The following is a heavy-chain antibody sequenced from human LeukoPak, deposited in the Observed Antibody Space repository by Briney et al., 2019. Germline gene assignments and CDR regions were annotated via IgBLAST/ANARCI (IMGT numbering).Heavy chain of an antibody. Sequence: SETLSLTCAVSGGSISSSNWWSWVRQPPGQGLEWIGEIYHSGSTNYNPSLKSRVIISVDKSKNQFSLKLSSVTAADTAVYYCAREGGPGSGSYYNGFFDIWGQGTMVTVSS. CDR2: IYHSGST. CDR3: AREGGPGSGSYYNGFFDI. CDR1: GGSISSSNW. J-gene: IGHJ3*02. V-gene: IGHV4-4*02. D-gene: IGHD3-10*01.